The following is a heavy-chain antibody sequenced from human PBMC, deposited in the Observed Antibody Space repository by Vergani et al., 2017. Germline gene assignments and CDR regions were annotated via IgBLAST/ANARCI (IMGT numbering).Heavy chain of an antibody. Sequence: QLQLQESGSGLVKPSQTLSLTCAVSGGSISSGGYSWRWIRQPPGKGLEWIGYIYHSGSTYYNPSLKSRVTISVDRSKNQFSLKLSSVTAADTAVYYCARLSRANYYYYMDVWGKGTTVTVSS. CDR2: IYHSGST. D-gene: IGHD1-26*01. V-gene: IGHV4-30-2*01. CDR1: GGSISSGGYS. J-gene: IGHJ6*03. CDR3: ARLSRANYYYYMDV.